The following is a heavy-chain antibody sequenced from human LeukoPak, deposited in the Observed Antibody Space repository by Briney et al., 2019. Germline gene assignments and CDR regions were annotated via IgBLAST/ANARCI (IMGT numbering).Heavy chain of an antibody. J-gene: IGHJ4*02. CDR1: GFTFSSYW. CDR2: INSDGSST. D-gene: IGHD3-3*01. Sequence: PGGSLRLSCAVSGFTFSSYWMHWVRQAPGKGLVWVSRINSDGSSTSYADSVKGRFTISRDNAKNTLYLQMNSLRAEDTAVYYCARVYYDFWSGYSHCFDYWGQGTLVTVSS. V-gene: IGHV3-74*01. CDR3: ARVYYDFWSGYSHCFDY.